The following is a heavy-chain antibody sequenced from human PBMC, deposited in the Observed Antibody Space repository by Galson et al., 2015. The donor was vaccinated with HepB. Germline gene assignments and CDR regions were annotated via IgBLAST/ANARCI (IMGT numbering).Heavy chain of an antibody. D-gene: IGHD3-22*01. CDR1: GFSLSTSGVG. J-gene: IGHJ3*02. Sequence: PALVKPTQTLTLTCTFSGFSLSTSGVGVGWIRQPPGKALEWLALIYWDDDKRYSPSLKSRLTITKDTSKNQVVLTMTNMDPVDTATYYCAHRLVIYYDSSGYYSNDAFDIWGQGTMVTVSS. CDR3: AHRLVIYYDSSGYYSNDAFDI. CDR2: IYWDDDK. V-gene: IGHV2-5*02.